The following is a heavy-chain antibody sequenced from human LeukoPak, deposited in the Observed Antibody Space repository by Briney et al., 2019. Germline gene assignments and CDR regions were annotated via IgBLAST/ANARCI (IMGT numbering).Heavy chain of an antibody. V-gene: IGHV3-9*01. J-gene: IGHJ4*02. CDR2: ISWNSGSI. Sequence: GGSLRLSCAASGFTFDDYAMHWVRQAPGKGLEWVSGISWNSGSIGYADPVKGRFTISRDNAKNSLYLQMNSLRAEDTALYYCAKDVAPDSGWDLDYWGQGTLVTVSS. CDR1: GFTFDDYA. D-gene: IGHD6-19*01. CDR3: AKDVAPDSGWDLDY.